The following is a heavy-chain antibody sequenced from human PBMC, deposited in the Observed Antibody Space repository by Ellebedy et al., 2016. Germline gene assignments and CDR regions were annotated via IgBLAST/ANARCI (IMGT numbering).Heavy chain of an antibody. CDR3: ARDAVDTAMVRYKYYYYYGMDV. CDR1: GFTFNDAW. Sequence: GESLKISCAASGFTFNDAWMSWVRQAPGKGLEWVAIIWYDGSNKYYGDSVKGRFTISRDNSENTLYMQMNSLRAEDTAVYYCARDAVDTAMVRYKYYYYYGMDVWGQGTTVTVSS. J-gene: IGHJ6*02. CDR2: IWYDGSNK. V-gene: IGHV3-33*08. D-gene: IGHD5-18*01.